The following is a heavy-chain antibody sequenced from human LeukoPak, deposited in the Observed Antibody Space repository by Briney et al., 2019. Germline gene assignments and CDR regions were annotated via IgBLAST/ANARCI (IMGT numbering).Heavy chain of an antibody. CDR1: GGSISSYY. D-gene: IGHD3-16*01. V-gene: IGHV4-4*07. J-gene: IGHJ3*02. Sequence: PSETLSLTCTVSGGSISSYYWSWIRQPAGKGLEWIGRIYTSGSTNYNPSLKSRVTISVDKSKNQFSLKLSSVTAADTAVYYCASDPWGNDAFVIWGQGTMVTVSS. CDR2: IYTSGST. CDR3: ASDPWGNDAFVI.